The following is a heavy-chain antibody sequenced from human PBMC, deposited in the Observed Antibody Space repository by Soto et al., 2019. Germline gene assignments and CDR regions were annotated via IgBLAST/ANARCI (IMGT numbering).Heavy chain of an antibody. CDR2: ISANDVGT. V-gene: IGHV3-23*01. CDR1: GFTLRNYA. J-gene: IGHJ4*02. Sequence: PGGSLRLCCEASGFTLRNYAMTWVRQAPGKGLEWVSLISANDVGTYYAESVKTRFTISTDQSRNTVYLQMDSLRADDTAIYYCAKAKNDYNWDNRPPFDYWGQGTLVTV. D-gene: IGHD1-20*01. CDR3: AKAKNDYNWDNRPPFDY.